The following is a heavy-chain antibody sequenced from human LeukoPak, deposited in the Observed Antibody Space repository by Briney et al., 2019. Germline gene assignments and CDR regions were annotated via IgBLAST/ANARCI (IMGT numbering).Heavy chain of an antibody. CDR1: GYTFNNYD. J-gene: IGHJ4*02. CDR3: ARGLRTSGYSH. V-gene: IGHV1-46*02. Sequence: VSVKVSCKASGYTFNNYDMHWVRQAPGQGLEWMGIINPNDDSTSYAQKFQGRVTMTRDTSTSTVYVELSSLRSEDTAVYYCARGLRTSGYSHWGQGTLVTVSS. CDR2: INPNDDST. D-gene: IGHD3-22*01.